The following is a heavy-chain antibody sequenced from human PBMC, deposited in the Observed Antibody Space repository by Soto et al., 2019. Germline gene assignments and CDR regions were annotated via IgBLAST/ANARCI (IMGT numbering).Heavy chain of an antibody. J-gene: IGHJ3*02. CDR1: SGSISTTNW. CDR2: IYHSGST. Sequence: QVQLQESGPGLVKPSGTLSLTCTVSSGSISTTNWWSWVRQPPGKGLEWIGEIYHSGSTNYSPYFKSRVTTSVDKSKNQFSLNLSSVTAADTAVYYCARVGPDGEHYAFDIWGQGTMVTVSS. CDR3: ARVGPDGEHYAFDI. D-gene: IGHD3-10*01. V-gene: IGHV4-4*02.